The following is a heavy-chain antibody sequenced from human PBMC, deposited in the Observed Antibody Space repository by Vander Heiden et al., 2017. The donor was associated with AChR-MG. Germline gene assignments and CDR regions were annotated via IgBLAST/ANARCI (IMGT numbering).Heavy chain of an antibody. CDR3: ARRLDRFGVVPEGYYYMDV. Sequence: EVQLLESGGGLVQPGGSLRLSCAASGFTFSSYAMSWVRQAPGKGLEWVSAISGSGGSTYYADSVKGRFTISRDNSKNTLYLQMNSLRAEDTAVYYCARRLDRFGVVPEGYYYMDVWGKGTTVTVSS. V-gene: IGHV3-23*01. CDR2: ISGSGGST. CDR1: GFTFSSYA. D-gene: IGHD3-3*01. J-gene: IGHJ6*03.